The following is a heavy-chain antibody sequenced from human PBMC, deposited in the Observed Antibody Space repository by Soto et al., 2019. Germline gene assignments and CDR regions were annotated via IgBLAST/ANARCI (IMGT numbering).Heavy chain of an antibody. J-gene: IGHJ6*02. Sequence: QVQLVESGGGVVQPGRSLRLSCAASGFTFSSYGMHWVRQAPGKGLEWVAVIWYDGSNKYYADSVKGRFTISRDNSKNTLYLQMNGLRAEDTAVYYCARGGRIVVAYYYGMDVWGQGTTVTVSS. CDR1: GFTFSSYG. CDR2: IWYDGSNK. D-gene: IGHD2-2*01. CDR3: ARGGRIVVAYYYGMDV. V-gene: IGHV3-33*01.